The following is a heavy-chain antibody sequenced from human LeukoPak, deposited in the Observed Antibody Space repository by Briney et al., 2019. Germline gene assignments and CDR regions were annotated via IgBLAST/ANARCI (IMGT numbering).Heavy chain of an antibody. Sequence: ASVKVSCKASGYTLTSYAMHWVRQAPGQRLEWMGWINAGNGNTKYSQKFQGRVTITRDTSASTAYMGLSSLRSEDTAVYYCARELSDSSGYGGVSRVVSMHNCFDPWGQGTLVSVSS. J-gene: IGHJ5*02. CDR3: ARELSDSSGYGGVSRVVSMHNCFDP. CDR2: INAGNGNT. D-gene: IGHD3-22*01. CDR1: GYTLTSYA. V-gene: IGHV1-3*01.